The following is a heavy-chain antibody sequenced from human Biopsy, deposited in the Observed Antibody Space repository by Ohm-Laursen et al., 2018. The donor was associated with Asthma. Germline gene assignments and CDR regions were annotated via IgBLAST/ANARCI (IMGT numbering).Heavy chain of an antibody. CDR1: GGTFSNFA. CDR3: ARCQVGYSSGWSLLLKKIYYSGMDV. J-gene: IGHJ6*02. Sequence: SVKASCKAPGGTFSNFAISWVRQAPGQGLEWLGGIMTIFGTTNYAQKFQGRVTITADESTSTAYMEVTSLRSEDTAIYYCARCQVGYSSGWSLLLKKIYYSGMDVWGQGTAVTVSS. D-gene: IGHD6-19*01. V-gene: IGHV1-69*13. CDR2: IMTIFGTT.